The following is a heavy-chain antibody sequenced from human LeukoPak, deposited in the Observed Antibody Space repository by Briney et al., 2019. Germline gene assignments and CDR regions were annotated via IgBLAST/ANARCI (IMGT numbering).Heavy chain of an antibody. CDR1: GFTFGDYA. CDR2: IRSKAYGGTT. CDR3: TLRVPRGVVRGVIDAIDY. D-gene: IGHD3-10*01. J-gene: IGHJ4*02. V-gene: IGHV3-49*03. Sequence: PGGSLRLSCTASGFTFGDYAMSWFRQAPGKGLEWVGFIRSKAYGGTTEYAASVKGRFTISRDDSKSIAYLQMNSLKTEDTAVYYCTLRVPRGVVRGVIDAIDYWGQGTLVTVSS.